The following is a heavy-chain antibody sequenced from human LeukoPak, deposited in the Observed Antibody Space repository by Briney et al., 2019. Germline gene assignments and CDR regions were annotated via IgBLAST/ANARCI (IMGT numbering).Heavy chain of an antibody. V-gene: IGHV4-31*03. D-gene: IGHD4/OR15-4a*01. CDR2: IYYSGST. Sequence: SQTLSLTCTVSGGSISSGGYYWSWIRQHPGKGLEWIGYIYYSGSTYYNPSLKSRVTISVDTSKNQSSLKLSSVTAADTAVYYCALTTGYYYYMDVWGKGTTVTLSS. CDR3: ALTTGYYYYMDV. J-gene: IGHJ6*03. CDR1: GGSISSGGYY.